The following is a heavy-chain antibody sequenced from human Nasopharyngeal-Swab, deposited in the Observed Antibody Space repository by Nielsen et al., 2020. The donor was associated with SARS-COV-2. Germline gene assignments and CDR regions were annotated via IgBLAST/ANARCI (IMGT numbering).Heavy chain of an antibody. D-gene: IGHD1-1*01. CDR1: GWSFNEYY. J-gene: IGHJ4*02. CDR3: ARSTWNPLDS. Sequence: SETLSLTCGVSGWSFNEYYWSWIRQSPDKGLEWIGEINHSDRTIYNPSLKSRLTISVDTSKSQFSLELRSVHATDTAVYYCARSTWNPLDSWGPGTLVTVSS. V-gene: IGHV4-34*01. CDR2: INHSDRT.